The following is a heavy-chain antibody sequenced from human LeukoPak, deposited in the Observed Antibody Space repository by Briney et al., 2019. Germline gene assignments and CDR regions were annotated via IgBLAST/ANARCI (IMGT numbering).Heavy chain of an antibody. CDR2: MNPNSGST. J-gene: IGHJ4*02. Sequence: ASVKVSCKASRHTFTSYDINWVRQATGQGLEGMGWMNPNSGSTGYAQKFQGRVTITRTNSISTAYMELSGLRSEETAVYYCARGRSTGYPYYFEYWGQGTLVTVSS. V-gene: IGHV1-8*03. CDR3: ARGRSTGYPYYFEY. D-gene: IGHD5-12*01. CDR1: RHTFTSYD.